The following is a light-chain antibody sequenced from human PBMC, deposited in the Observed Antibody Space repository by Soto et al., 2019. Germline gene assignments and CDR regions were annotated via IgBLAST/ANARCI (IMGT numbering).Light chain of an antibody. CDR2: AAS. CDR1: QSISSY. J-gene: IGKJ1*01. Sequence: DIQMTQSPSSLSASVGDRVTITCRASQSISSYLNWYQQKPGKAPKLLIYAASSLRSGVPSRFSGSGSGTDFTLTISSLQPEDFATYYCQQSSGTPRVFGQGTKVDIK. V-gene: IGKV1-39*01. CDR3: QQSSGTPRV.